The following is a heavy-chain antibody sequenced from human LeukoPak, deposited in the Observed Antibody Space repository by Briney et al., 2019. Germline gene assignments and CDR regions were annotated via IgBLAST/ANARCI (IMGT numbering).Heavy chain of an antibody. D-gene: IGHD3-10*01. CDR2: INPNSGGT. CDR1: GYTFTGYY. J-gene: IGHJ3*02. V-gene: IGHV1-2*02. Sequence: ASVKVSCKASGYTFTGYYMHWVRQAPGQGLEWMGWINPNSGGTNDAQKFQGRVTTTRDTSISTAYMELSRRRSDDTAVYYCARATAFLLWFGELMGAFDIWGQGTMVTVSS. CDR3: ARATAFLLWFGELMGAFDI.